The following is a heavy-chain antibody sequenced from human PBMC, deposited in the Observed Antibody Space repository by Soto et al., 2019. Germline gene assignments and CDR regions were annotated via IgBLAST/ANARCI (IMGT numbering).Heavy chain of an antibody. J-gene: IGHJ5*02. CDR1: GYSFTSYW. CDR2: IDPSDSYT. CDR3: ARVSYSSSWYDNWFDP. Sequence: GESLKISCQGSGYSFTSYWISWVRQMPGKGLEWMGRIDPSDSYTNYSPSFQGHVTISADKSISTAYLQWSSLKASDTAMYYCARVSYSSSWYDNWFDPWGQGTLVTVSS. D-gene: IGHD6-13*01. V-gene: IGHV5-10-1*01.